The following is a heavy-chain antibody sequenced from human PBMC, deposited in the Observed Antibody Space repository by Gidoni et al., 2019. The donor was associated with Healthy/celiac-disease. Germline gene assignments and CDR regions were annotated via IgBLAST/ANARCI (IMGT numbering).Heavy chain of an antibody. V-gene: IGHV3-15*01. Sequence: EVQLVESGGGLVKPGGSLRLSCAASGFTFSNAWMSWVRQAPGKGLEWVGRIKSKTDGGTTDYAAPVKGRFTISRDDSKNTLYLQMNSLKTEDTAVYYCTTVERKYRWLQSMDVWGQGTTVTVSS. D-gene: IGHD1-1*01. CDR1: GFTFSNAW. CDR3: TTVERKYRWLQSMDV. J-gene: IGHJ6*02. CDR2: IKSKTDGGTT.